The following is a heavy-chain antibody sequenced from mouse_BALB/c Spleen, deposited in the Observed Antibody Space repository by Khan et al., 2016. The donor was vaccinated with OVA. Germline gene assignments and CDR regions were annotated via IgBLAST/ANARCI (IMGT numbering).Heavy chain of an antibody. J-gene: IGHJ4*01. Sequence: EVELVESGGGLVRPGGSLKLSCAASGFSFSSYSMSWVRQTPEKRLEWVATISSGGSYTYYPDSVKGRFSISRDNAKNTLYLQLSSLNSEDTAMYYCTRRRGDYCSNSDFDYWGQGTTVTVSS. V-gene: IGHV5-6-4*01. CDR1: GFSFSSYS. D-gene: IGHD2-5*01. CDR2: ISSGGSYT. CDR3: TRRRGDYCSNSDFDY.